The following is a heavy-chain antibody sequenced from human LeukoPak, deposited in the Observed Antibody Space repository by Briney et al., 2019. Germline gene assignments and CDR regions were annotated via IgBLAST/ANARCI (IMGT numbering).Heavy chain of an antibody. J-gene: IGHJ4*02. Sequence: GGSLRLSCAASGFTFSSYSMNWVRQAPGKGPEWVAGILTNGGQTWYADSVKGRFTISRDNSKNTVWLQMVDLRVEDMAVYYCAKDAKPDGGWNIDHWGQGTLVTVSS. V-gene: IGHV3-23*01. CDR3: AKDAKPDGGWNIDH. CDR1: GFTFSSYS. CDR2: ILTNGGQT. D-gene: IGHD1/OR15-1a*01.